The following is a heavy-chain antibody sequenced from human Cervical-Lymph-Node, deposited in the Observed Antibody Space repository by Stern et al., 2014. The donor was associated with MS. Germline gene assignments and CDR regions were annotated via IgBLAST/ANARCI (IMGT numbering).Heavy chain of an antibody. J-gene: IGHJ4*02. Sequence: EVQLVQSGPEVKRPGESLKISCQASGYTFTSYWTGGVRQMPGKGLEWIAIIFPGGSDFRYTPPFQGQVPISADKSSSPAYLQWNNLKASDTAIYYCARQRYFDYWGQGTLVTVSS. V-gene: IGHV5-51*01. CDR3: ARQRYFDY. CDR2: IFPGGSDF. CDR1: GYTFTSYW.